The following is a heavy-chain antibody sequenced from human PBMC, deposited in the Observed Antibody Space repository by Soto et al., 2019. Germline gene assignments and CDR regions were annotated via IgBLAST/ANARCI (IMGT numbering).Heavy chain of an antibody. CDR3: TNIVGATHY. CDR1: GFTFSGSA. CDR2: IRSKANSYAT. D-gene: IGHD1-26*01. J-gene: IGHJ4*02. Sequence: EVQLVESGGGLVQPGGSLKLSCAASGFTFSGSAMHWVRQASGKGLEWVGRIRSKANSYATAYAASVKGRFTISRDDSKNTAYLQMNSLKTEDTSVYYCTNIVGATHYWGQGTLVTVSS. V-gene: IGHV3-73*01.